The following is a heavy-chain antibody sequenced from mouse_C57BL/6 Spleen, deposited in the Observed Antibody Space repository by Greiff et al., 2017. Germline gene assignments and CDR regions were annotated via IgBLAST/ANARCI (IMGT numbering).Heavy chain of an antibody. V-gene: IGHV14-4*01. CDR3: TYYGSSHYFDY. CDR2: IDPENGDT. J-gene: IGHJ2*01. Sequence: EVKLVESGAELVRPGASVKLSCTASGFNIKDDYMHWVKQRPEQGLEWIGWIDPENGDTEYASKFQGKATITADTSSNTAYLQLSSLTSEDTAVYYCTYYGSSHYFDYWGQGTTLTVSS. D-gene: IGHD1-1*01. CDR1: GFNIKDDY.